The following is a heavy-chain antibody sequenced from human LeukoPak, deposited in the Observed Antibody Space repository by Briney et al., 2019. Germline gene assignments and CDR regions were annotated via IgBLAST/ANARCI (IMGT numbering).Heavy chain of an antibody. D-gene: IGHD3-10*01. CDR3: ASPPYYYGSGTYGE. J-gene: IGHJ4*02. CDR2: ISAYNGNT. Sequence: ASVKVSGKASGYTFTSYGISWVRQAPGQGLEWMGWISAYNGNTNYAQKLQGRVTMTTDTSTSTAYMELRSLRSDDTAVYYCASPPYYYGSGTYGEWGQGTLVTVSS. CDR1: GYTFTSYG. V-gene: IGHV1-18*01.